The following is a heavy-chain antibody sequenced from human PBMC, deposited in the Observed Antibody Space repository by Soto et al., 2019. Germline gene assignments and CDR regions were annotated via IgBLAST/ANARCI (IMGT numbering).Heavy chain of an antibody. V-gene: IGHV4-39*01. D-gene: IGHD3-10*01. CDR1: GGSISSSSYY. J-gene: IGHJ4*02. Sequence: QLQLQASGPGLVKPSETMSLTCTVSGGSISSSSYYWGWIRQPPGKGLEWIGRIYYSGSTYYNPSLKSRVTISVDTSKNPFSLKLSSVPAADTAVYYCATLWGQDWGQGTLVTFSS. CDR2: IYYSGST. CDR3: ATLWGQD.